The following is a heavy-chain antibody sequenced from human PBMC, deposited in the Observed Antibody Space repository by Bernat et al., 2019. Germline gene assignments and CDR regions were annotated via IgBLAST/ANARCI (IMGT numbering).Heavy chain of an antibody. D-gene: IGHD6-19*01. Sequence: QVTLRESGPALVKPTQTLTLTCTFSGFSLSTSGMCVSWIRQPPGKALEWLARIDWDDDKCYSTSLKTRLTISKDTSKNQVVLTMTNMDPVDTATYYCARHSGWYDAFDIWGQGTMVTVSS. J-gene: IGHJ3*02. V-gene: IGHV2-70*15. CDR1: GFSLSTSGMC. CDR2: IDWDDDK. CDR3: ARHSGWYDAFDI.